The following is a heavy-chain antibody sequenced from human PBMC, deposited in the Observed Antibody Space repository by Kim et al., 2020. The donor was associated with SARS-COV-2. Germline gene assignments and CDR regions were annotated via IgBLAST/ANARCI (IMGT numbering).Heavy chain of an antibody. CDR3: ARDRGYGDYYFDY. Sequence: DSVKVSCKASGYTFTSYAMHWVRQAPGQRLEWMGWINAGNGNTKYSQKFQGRVTITRDTSASTAYMELSSLRSEDTAVYYCARDRGYGDYYFDYWGQGTLVTVSS. V-gene: IGHV1-3*01. CDR1: GYTFTSYA. D-gene: IGHD4-17*01. J-gene: IGHJ4*02. CDR2: INAGNGNT.